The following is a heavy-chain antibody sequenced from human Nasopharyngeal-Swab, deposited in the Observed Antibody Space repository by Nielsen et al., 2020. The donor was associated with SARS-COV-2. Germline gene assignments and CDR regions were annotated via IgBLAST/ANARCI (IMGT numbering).Heavy chain of an antibody. CDR2: INPNSGGT. V-gene: IGHV1-2*06. J-gene: IGHJ4*02. CDR1: GYTLTGYY. CDR3: ARGGGGGLGYCTNGVCPDKYYFDY. Sequence: ASVKVSCKASGYTLTGYYMHWVRQAPGQGLEWMGRINPNSGGTNYAQKFQGRVTMTRDTSISTAYMALSRLRSDDTAVYYCARGGGGGLGYCTNGVCPDKYYFDYWGQGTLVTVSS. D-gene: IGHD2-8*01.